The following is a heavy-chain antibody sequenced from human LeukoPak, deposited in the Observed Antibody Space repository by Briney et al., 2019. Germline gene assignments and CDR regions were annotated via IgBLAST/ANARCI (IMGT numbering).Heavy chain of an antibody. CDR2: IYYSGST. CDR1: GGSISSYY. J-gene: IGHJ5*02. V-gene: IGHV4-59*12. Sequence: SETLSLTCTVSGGSISSYYWSWIRQPPGKGREGSGDIYYSGSTYYIPSLKSLVTISVDTSKNQFSLKLSSVTAAATAVDYCARGNDYSNNWFDPWGQGTLVTVSS. CDR3: ARGNDYSNNWFDP. D-gene: IGHD4-11*01.